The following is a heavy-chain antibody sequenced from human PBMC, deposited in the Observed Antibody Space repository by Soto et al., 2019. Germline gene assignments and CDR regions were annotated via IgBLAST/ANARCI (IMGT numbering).Heavy chain of an antibody. CDR2: INHSGNT. J-gene: IGHJ4*02. CDR3: ARLSYGSGSCF. V-gene: IGHV4-34*01. CDR1: GGSFSGYY. Sequence: SETLSLTCVVYGGSFSGYYWSWIRQPPGKGLEWIGEINHSGNTNYNPSLESRVTISVDTSKNQFSLMLSSVSAADTAVYYCARLSYGSGSCFWGQGTPVTVSS. D-gene: IGHD3-10*01.